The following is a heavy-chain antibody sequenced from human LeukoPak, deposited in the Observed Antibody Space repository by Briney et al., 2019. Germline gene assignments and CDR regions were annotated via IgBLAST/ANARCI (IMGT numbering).Heavy chain of an antibody. D-gene: IGHD6-19*01. CDR3: AKDKGYSSGWYFNWFDP. CDR1: GFTFSSYA. Sequence: GGSLRLSCAASGFTFSSYAMSWVRQAPGKGLEWVSAISGSGGSTYYADSVKGRFTISRDNSKNTLYLQMNSLRAGDTAVYYCAKDKGYSSGWYFNWFDPWGQGTLVTVSS. V-gene: IGHV3-23*01. J-gene: IGHJ5*02. CDR2: ISGSGGST.